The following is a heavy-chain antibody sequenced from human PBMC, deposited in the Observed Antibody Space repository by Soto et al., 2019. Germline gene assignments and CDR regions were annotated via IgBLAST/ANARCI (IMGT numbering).Heavy chain of an antibody. V-gene: IGHV1-69*06. CDR2: IIPILGTA. Sequence: QVQLVQSGAEVKKPGSSVKVSCKASGGTFSSYAISWVRQAPGQGLEWMGGIIPILGTANYAQKFQGRVTITADKSTSTAYMELSSLRSEDTAVYYCARGRDCSSTSCRVYYYYYYGMDVWGQGTTVTVSS. D-gene: IGHD2-2*01. CDR1: GGTFSSYA. J-gene: IGHJ6*02. CDR3: ARGRDCSSTSCRVYYYYYYGMDV.